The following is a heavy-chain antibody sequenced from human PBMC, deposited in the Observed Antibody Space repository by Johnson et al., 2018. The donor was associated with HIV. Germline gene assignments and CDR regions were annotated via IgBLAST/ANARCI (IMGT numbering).Heavy chain of an antibody. D-gene: IGHD6-19*01. Sequence: QVQLVESGGGLVKPGGSLRLSCAASGFTFSDYYMSWIRQAPGKGLEWVSYISSSGSTIYSADSVKGRFTIHRDTSKNTLYLQMNSLRAEDTAVYYCAKKQWPEDDAFDIWGQGTMVTVSS. CDR2: ISSSGSTI. CDR1: GFTFSDYY. J-gene: IGHJ3*02. V-gene: IGHV3-11*04. CDR3: AKKQWPEDDAFDI.